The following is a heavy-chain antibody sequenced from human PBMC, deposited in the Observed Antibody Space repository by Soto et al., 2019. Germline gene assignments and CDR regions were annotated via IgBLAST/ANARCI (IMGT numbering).Heavy chain of an antibody. J-gene: IGHJ5*02. CDR2: ISAYTANT. D-gene: IGHD4-4*01. CDR1: GYTFTIFG. CDR3: ARRPRTGVTGALGTKTANYFDA. Sequence: ASVKVSCKASGYTFTIFGVTWVRQAPGQGLEWMGWISAYTANTNYAQKFQGRVTMTKDTSTSTAYMELRGLTSDDTAVYYCARRPRTGVTGALGTKTANYFDAWGQGTLGT. V-gene: IGHV1-18*01.